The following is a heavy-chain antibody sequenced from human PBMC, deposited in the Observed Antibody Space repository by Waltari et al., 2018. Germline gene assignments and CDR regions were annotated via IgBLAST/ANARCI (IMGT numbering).Heavy chain of an antibody. CDR2: IKQDGSEK. CDR1: GFTFSSYW. Sequence: EVQLVESGGGLVQPGGSLRLSCAASGFTFSSYWMSWVRQAPGKGLEWVANIKQDGSEKYYVDSVKGRFTISRDNAKNSLYLQMNSLRAEDTAVYYCARDYIAARPGWFDPWGQGTLVTVSS. J-gene: IGHJ5*02. V-gene: IGHV3-7*01. CDR3: ARDYIAARPGWFDP. D-gene: IGHD6-6*01.